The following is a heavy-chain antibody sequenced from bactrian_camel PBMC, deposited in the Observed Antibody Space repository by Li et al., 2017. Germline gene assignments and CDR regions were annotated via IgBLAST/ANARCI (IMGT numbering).Heavy chain of an antibody. D-gene: IGHD1*01. CDR1: GFTFRSYV. J-gene: IGHJ4*01. V-gene: IGHV3S40*01. Sequence: VQLVESGGGLVQPGGSLRLSCTASGFTFRSYVMKWVRQAPGKGLEWVSSINPGGDSTSYADPVKGRFTISEDNAKNILYLQMNSLKPEDTAMYYCAGGAYEKEVEYNNWGQGTQVTVS. CDR2: INPGGDST. CDR3: AGGAYEKEVEYNN.